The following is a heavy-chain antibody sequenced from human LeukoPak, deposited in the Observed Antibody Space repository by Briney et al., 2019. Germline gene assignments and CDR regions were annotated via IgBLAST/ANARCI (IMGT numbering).Heavy chain of an antibody. V-gene: IGHV3-21*04. D-gene: IGHD3-10*01. CDR1: GFTFSSYS. CDR3: ATWPGAWYGEDY. J-gene: IGHJ4*02. Sequence: GGSLRLSCAASGFTFSSYSMNWVRQDPGKGLEWVSSISSSSSYIYYADSVKGRLTISRDNAKNSLYLQMNSLRAEDTAVYYCATWPGAWYGEDYWGQGTLVTVSS. CDR2: ISSSSSYI.